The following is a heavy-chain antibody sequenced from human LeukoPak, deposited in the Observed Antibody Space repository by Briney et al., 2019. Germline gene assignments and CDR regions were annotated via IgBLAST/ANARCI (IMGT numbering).Heavy chain of an antibody. V-gene: IGHV1-69*05. CDR3: ARGILRYDYLDY. D-gene: IGHD2-2*01. CDR2: IIPIFGTA. Sequence: SVKVSCKASGGTFSSYAISWVRQAPGQRLEWMGRIIPIFGTANYAQKFQGRVTITTDESTSTAYMELSSLRSEDTAVYYCARGILRYDYLDYWGQGTLVTVSS. J-gene: IGHJ4*02. CDR1: GGTFSSYA.